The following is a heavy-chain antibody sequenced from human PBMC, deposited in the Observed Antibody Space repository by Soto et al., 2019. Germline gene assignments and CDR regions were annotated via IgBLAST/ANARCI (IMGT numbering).Heavy chain of an antibody. V-gene: IGHV1-24*01. CDR2: FDPEDGET. D-gene: IGHD7-27*01. CDR3: ATKVVTGDHPNWFDP. J-gene: IGHJ5*02. CDR1: GYTLTELS. Sequence: ASVKVSCKVSGYTLTELSMHWVRQAPGKGLEWMGGFDPEDGETIYAQKFQGRVTMTEDTSTDTAYMELSSPRSEDTAVYYCATKVVTGDHPNWFDPWGQGTLVTVYS.